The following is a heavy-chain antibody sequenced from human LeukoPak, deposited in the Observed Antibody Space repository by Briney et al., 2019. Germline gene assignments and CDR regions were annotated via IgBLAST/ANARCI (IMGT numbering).Heavy chain of an antibody. CDR1: GFTFSSYW. CDR3: ARALDV. V-gene: IGHV3-7*04. CDR2: IRQDGSDK. J-gene: IGHJ6*04. Sequence: GSLRLSCAASGFTFSSYWMSWVRQAPGKGLEWVANIRQDGSDKYYVDSVKGRFTISRDNAQNSVYLQMASLRAEDTAVYYCARALDVWGKGTTVTVSS.